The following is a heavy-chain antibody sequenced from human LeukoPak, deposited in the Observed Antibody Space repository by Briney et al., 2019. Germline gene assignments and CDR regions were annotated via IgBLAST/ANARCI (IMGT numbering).Heavy chain of an antibody. CDR1: GFTFSNYE. D-gene: IGHD3-9*01. CDR3: AKYYDILTGYHNVRYFDS. J-gene: IGHJ4*02. Sequence: PGGSLRLSCAASGFTFSNYEMNWVRQPPGKGLEWVSYISSSGGTIYYADFVKGRFSVSRDNAKNSLFLQMNSLRAEDTAVYYCAKYYDILTGYHNVRYFDSWGQGTLVTVSS. CDR2: ISSSGGTI. V-gene: IGHV3-48*03.